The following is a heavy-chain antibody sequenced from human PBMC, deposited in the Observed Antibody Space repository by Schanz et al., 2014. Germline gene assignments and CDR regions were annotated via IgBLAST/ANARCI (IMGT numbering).Heavy chain of an antibody. Sequence: QVQLQESGPGLVKPSGTLSLTCAVSGGFISSINWWSWVRQSPGTGLEWIGEIYHSGRTNYDPSLKSRVTISLDKSKSQFSLPLNAVTAADTAVYYCARDERDLPRSLFVFWGQGTLVTVSS. V-gene: IGHV4-4*02. J-gene: IGHJ4*02. CDR3: ARDERDLPRSLFVF. D-gene: IGHD2-2*01. CDR1: GGFISSINW. CDR2: IYHSGRT.